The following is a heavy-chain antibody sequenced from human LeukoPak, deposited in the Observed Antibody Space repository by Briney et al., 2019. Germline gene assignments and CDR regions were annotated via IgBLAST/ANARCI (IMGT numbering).Heavy chain of an antibody. CDR1: GGTFSSYA. J-gene: IGHJ4*02. CDR2: IIPIFGTA. CDR3: ARGSRYHDWLSPLDS. V-gene: IGHV1-69*06. Sequence: ASVKVSCKASGGTFSSYAISWVRQAPGQGLEWMGGIIPIFGTANYAQKFQGRVTITADKSTSTAYMELSSLRSEDTAVFYCARGSRYHDWLSPLDSWDQGTLVTVSS. D-gene: IGHD3-9*01.